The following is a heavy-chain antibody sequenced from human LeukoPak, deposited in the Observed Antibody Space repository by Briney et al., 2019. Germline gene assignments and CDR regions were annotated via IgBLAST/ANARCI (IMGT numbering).Heavy chain of an antibody. CDR2: ISAYNGNT. V-gene: IGHV1-18*01. CDR3: ARDQRGWQQLVLALDH. Sequence: GASVKVSCKASGYTFTSYGISWVRQAPGQGLEWMGWISAYNGNTNYAQKLQGRVTMTTDTSTSTAYMELRSLRSDDTAVYYCARDQRGWQQLVLALDHWGQGTLVTVSS. CDR1: GYTFTSYG. J-gene: IGHJ4*02. D-gene: IGHD6-13*01.